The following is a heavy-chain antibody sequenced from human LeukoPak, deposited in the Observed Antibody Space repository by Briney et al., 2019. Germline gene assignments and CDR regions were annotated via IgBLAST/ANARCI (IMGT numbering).Heavy chain of an antibody. J-gene: IGHJ4*02. CDR3: ARGGLACDY. CDR2: INHSGST. D-gene: IGHD2-2*03. V-gene: IGHV4-34*01. CDR1: GVSFSGYY. Sequence: PSETLSLTCAVYGVSFSGYYWSWIRQPPGKGLEWIGEINHSGSTNYNPSLKSRVTISVDTSKNQFSLKLSSVTAADTAVYYCARGGLACDYWGQGTLVTVSS.